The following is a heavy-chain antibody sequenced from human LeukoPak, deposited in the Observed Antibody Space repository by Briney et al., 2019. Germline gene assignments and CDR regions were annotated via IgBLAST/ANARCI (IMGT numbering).Heavy chain of an antibody. CDR2: IYYSGST. Sequence: SETLSLTCSVSGDSISSYYWSWIRQPPGKGLEWIGYIYYSGSTNYNPSLKSRVTISVDTSKNQSSLKLSSVTAADTAVYYCARDADDAFDIWGQGTMVTVSS. CDR3: ARDADDAFDI. J-gene: IGHJ3*02. V-gene: IGHV4-59*01. CDR1: GDSISSYY.